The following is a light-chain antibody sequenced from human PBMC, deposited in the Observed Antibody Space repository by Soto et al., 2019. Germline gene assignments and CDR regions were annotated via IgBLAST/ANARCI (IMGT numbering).Light chain of an antibody. CDR3: QQYDDYPLT. CDR2: GAS. Sequence: EIVLTQSPGTLSLSPGERATLSCRASQSVSSSYLAWYQQKPGQAPRLLIYGASSRATGIPDRFSGSGSGTDFTLTISSLQPDDFGTYYCQQYDDYPLTFGGGTKVDIK. V-gene: IGKV3-20*01. J-gene: IGKJ4*01. CDR1: QSVSSSY.